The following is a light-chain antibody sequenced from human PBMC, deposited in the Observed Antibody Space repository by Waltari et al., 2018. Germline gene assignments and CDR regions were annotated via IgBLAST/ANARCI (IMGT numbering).Light chain of an antibody. Sequence: QLVLTQSPSASASLGASVRLTCTLTSGHRNYDIAWHQQRPDKGPQFLLKVYSDGSQDRGDGIPARFSGSSSGAERYLTISGLQSDDEADYYCQSWDTGNWVFGGGTRVTVL. CDR1: SGHRNYD. J-gene: IGLJ3*02. CDR3: QSWDTGNWV. V-gene: IGLV4-69*01. CDR2: VYSDGSQ.